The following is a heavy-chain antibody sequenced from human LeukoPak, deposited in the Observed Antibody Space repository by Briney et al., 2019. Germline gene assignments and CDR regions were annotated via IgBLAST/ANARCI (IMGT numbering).Heavy chain of an antibody. CDR1: GYTFTGYY. D-gene: IGHD6-6*01. V-gene: IGHV1-2*02. CDR2: INPNSGGT. Sequence: ASVKVSCKASGYTFTGYYMHWVRQAPGQGLEWMGWINPNSGGTNYAQKFQGRVTMTRDTSISTAYMELSRLRSDDTAVYYCARGIAARVYAFDIWGQGTMVTVSS. J-gene: IGHJ3*02. CDR3: ARGIAARVYAFDI.